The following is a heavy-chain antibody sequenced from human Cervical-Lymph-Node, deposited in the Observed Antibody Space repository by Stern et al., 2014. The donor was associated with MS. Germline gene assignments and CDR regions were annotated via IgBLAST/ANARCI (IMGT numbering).Heavy chain of an antibody. J-gene: IGHJ4*02. CDR1: GYLFTGYY. V-gene: IGHV1-2*06. CDR2: ISRNSGGT. Sequence: VQLVESGAEVKKPGASVKVSCQSSGYLFTGYYYIHWVRQAPGQGLEWVGRISRNSGGTNYAQKFQGRVTMTRDTSINTIYMELTRLSSDDTAVYFCATIDYGDYKDYWGQGTLVTVSS. CDR3: ATIDYGDYKDY. D-gene: IGHD4-17*01.